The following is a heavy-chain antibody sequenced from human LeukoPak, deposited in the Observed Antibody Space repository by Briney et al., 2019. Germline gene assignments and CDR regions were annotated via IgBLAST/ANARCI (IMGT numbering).Heavy chain of an antibody. V-gene: IGHV3-30*04. CDR3: AKEGRSSSSGRGYYYYYMDV. D-gene: IGHD6-6*01. J-gene: IGHJ6*03. CDR1: GFTFSSYA. CDR2: ISYDGSNK. Sequence: GGSLRLSCAASGFTFSSYAMHWVRQAPGKGLEWVALISYDGSNKYYADSVKGRFTISRDNSKNTLYLQMNSLRAEDTAVYYCAKEGRSSSSGRGYYYYYMDVWGKGTTVTVSS.